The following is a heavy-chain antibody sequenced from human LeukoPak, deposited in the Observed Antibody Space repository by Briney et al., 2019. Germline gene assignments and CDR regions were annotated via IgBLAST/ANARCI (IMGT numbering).Heavy chain of an antibody. CDR2: IRYDGSNK. D-gene: IGHD6-13*01. V-gene: IGHV3-30*02. J-gene: IGHJ4*02. CDR3: AKGDSSSWYYFDY. Sequence: GGSLRLSCAASGFTFSSYGVHWVRQAPGKGLEWVAFIRYDGSNKYYADSVKGRFTISRDNSKNTLYLQMNSLRAEDTAVYYCAKGDSSSWYYFDYWGQGTLVTVSS. CDR1: GFTFSSYG.